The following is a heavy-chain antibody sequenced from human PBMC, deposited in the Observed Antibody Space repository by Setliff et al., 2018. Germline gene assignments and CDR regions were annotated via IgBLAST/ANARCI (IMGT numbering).Heavy chain of an antibody. CDR2: IYPGDSDT. J-gene: IGHJ3*01. CDR3: ATLGTVVVDAFDF. CDR1: GYSFTNYW. D-gene: IGHD2-15*01. Sequence: GESLKISCKGSGYSFTNYWIGWVRQMPGKGLEWMGIIYPGDSDTRYSPSFQGQVTISADKSISTAYLQWSSLKASDTAMYYCATLGTVVVDAFDFWGQGTRVTVSS. V-gene: IGHV5-51*01.